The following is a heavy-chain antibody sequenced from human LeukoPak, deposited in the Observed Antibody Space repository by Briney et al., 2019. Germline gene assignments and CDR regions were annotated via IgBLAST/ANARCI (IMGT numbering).Heavy chain of an antibody. V-gene: IGHV1-2*02. D-gene: IGHD6-13*01. CDR2: INPNSGGT. Sequence: ASVKVSCKASGYTFTGYYMHWVRQAPGQGLEWMGWINPNSGGTNYAQKFQGRVTMTRDTSISTAYMELSRLRSDDPAVYYCVRYSSSWRRLFDYWGQGTLVTVSS. CDR3: VRYSSSWRRLFDY. CDR1: GYTFTGYY. J-gene: IGHJ4*02.